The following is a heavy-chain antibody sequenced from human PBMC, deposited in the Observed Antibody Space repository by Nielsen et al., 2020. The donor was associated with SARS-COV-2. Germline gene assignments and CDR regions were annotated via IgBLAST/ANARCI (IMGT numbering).Heavy chain of an antibody. Sequence: GESLKISCAAAGFTFRNYGMHWVRQAPGKGLEWVAVISYDGSDKYYADSVKGRFTISRDNSKNTLYLHMNSLRAEDTAVYYCVTGGQWLVRHPYVMEVWGQGTTVTVSS. D-gene: IGHD6-19*01. J-gene: IGHJ6*02. V-gene: IGHV3-30*03. CDR3: VTGGQWLVRHPYVMEV. CDR2: ISYDGSDK. CDR1: GFTFRNYG.